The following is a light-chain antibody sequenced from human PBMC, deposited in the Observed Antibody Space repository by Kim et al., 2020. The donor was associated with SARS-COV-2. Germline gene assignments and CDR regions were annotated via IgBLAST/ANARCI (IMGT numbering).Light chain of an antibody. V-gene: IGKV1-5*03. CDR1: QSITSW. Sequence: DIQMTQSPSTLSASVGDTVTITCRASQSITSWLAWYQQKPGKAPNLLIYKTSTLESGVPSRFSGSGSGTELTLTISSLQPDDFATYYCQQYNSYSGTFGQGTKVDIK. J-gene: IGKJ1*01. CDR2: KTS. CDR3: QQYNSYSGT.